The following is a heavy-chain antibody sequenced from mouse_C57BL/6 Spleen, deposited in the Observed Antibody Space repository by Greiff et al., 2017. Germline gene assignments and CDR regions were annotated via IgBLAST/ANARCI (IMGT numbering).Heavy chain of an antibody. CDR3: ARRGFITTVVDYAMDY. CDR2: ISDGGSYT. D-gene: IGHD1-1*01. CDR1: GFTFSSYA. V-gene: IGHV5-4*03. Sequence: EVHLVESGGGLVKPGGSLKLSCAASGFTFSSYAMSWVRQTPEKRLEWVATISDGGSYTYYPDNVKGRFTISRDNAKNNLYLQMSHLKSEDTAMYYCARRGFITTVVDYAMDYWGQGTSVTVSS. J-gene: IGHJ4*01.